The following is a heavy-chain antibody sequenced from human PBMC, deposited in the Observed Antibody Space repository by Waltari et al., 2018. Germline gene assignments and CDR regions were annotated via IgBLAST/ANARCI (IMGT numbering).Heavy chain of an antibody. D-gene: IGHD6-19*01. Sequence: VQLQESGPGLVKPSGTLSLTCAVSGGSISSSNWWRWVRQAPGKGLEWIGEIYHSGSTNYNPSLKSRVTISVDKSKNQFSLKLSSVTAADTAVYYCASAVAGNFYYYYGMDVWGQGTTVTVSS. CDR2: IYHSGST. CDR1: GGSISSSNW. J-gene: IGHJ6*02. V-gene: IGHV4-4*02. CDR3: ASAVAGNFYYYYGMDV.